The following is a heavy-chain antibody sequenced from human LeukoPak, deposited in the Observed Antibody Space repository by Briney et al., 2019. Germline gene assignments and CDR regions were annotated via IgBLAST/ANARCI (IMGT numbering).Heavy chain of an antibody. CDR1: GFTFSSFW. CDR3: ARGPDTVWGPL. V-gene: IGHV3-74*01. J-gene: IGHJ4*02. CDR2: INGDGSVT. D-gene: IGHD5-18*01. Sequence: GGSLRLSCAASGFTFSSFWMHWVRQAPGKGLVWVSCINGDGSVTGYAGSAKGRFTISRDNAKNSLYLQMNSLRAEDTAVYYCARGPDTVWGPLWGQGTLVTVSS.